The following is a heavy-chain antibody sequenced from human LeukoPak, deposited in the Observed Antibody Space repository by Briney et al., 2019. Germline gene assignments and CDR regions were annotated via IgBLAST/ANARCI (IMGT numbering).Heavy chain of an antibody. CDR1: GFTFSSYA. V-gene: IGHV3-23*01. CDR3: AKGSYYDSSGSFYSDY. Sequence: GGSLRLSCAASGFTFSSYAMSWVRQAPGKGLEWVSGISGSGDNTYYADSVKGRFTISRDNSKNTLYVQVNSLGTEDTAAYYCAKGSYYDSSGSFYSDYWGQGTLVTVSS. J-gene: IGHJ4*02. D-gene: IGHD3-22*01. CDR2: ISGSGDNT.